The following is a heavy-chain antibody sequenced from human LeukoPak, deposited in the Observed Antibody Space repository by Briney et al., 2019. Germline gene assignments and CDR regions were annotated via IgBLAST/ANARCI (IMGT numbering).Heavy chain of an antibody. CDR3: ARAPERVRGVIISYYYYYYMDV. J-gene: IGHJ6*03. D-gene: IGHD3-10*01. CDR1: GYTFTSYD. Sequence: ASVKVSCKASGYTFTSYDINWVRQATGQGLEWMGWMNPNSGNTGYAQKSQGRVTMTRNTSISTAYMELSSLRSEDTAVYYCARAPERVRGVIISYYYYYYMDVWGKGTTVTVSS. V-gene: IGHV1-8*01. CDR2: MNPNSGNT.